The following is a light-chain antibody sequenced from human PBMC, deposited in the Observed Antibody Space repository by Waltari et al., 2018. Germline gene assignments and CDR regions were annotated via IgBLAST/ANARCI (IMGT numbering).Light chain of an antibody. Sequence: DIQMTQSPSSLSASVGETVTITCRASQGISNNLAWYQQKPGKAPKALIYYASNLESGVPSRFSGSGSGTDFTLSISSLRPEDSATYYCQQHNSYPPTFGGGTKVEIK. CDR3: QQHNSYPPT. CDR1: QGISNN. J-gene: IGKJ4*01. V-gene: IGKV1-16*01. CDR2: YAS.